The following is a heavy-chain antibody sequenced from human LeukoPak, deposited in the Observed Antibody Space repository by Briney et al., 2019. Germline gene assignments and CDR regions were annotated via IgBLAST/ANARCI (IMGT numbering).Heavy chain of an antibody. CDR1: GSMFTELS. J-gene: IGHJ5*02. Sequence: GASVKVSCKVSGSMFTELSMHWVRQAPGKGLEWMGGFHPEDGETIYAQKFQGRVTMTEDSSTDTAYMDLGSLRSEDTAVYYCAIVLAVGVVDWFDPWGQGTLVTVSS. D-gene: IGHD6-19*01. CDR2: FHPEDGET. CDR3: AIVLAVGVVDWFDP. V-gene: IGHV1-24*01.